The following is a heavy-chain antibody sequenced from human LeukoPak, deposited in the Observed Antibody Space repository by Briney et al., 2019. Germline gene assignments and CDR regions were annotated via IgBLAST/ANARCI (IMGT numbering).Heavy chain of an antibody. D-gene: IGHD3-10*02. Sequence: ASVKVSCKVSGYTLTELSMYWVRQAPGKGLEWIGGFDPEDGETIYAQKLQGRVTMTTDTSTSTAYMELRSLRSDDTAVYYCARGLGSGSYYAYWGQGTLVTVSS. J-gene: IGHJ4*02. CDR1: GYTLTELS. CDR2: FDPEDGET. CDR3: ARGLGSGSYYAY. V-gene: IGHV1-24*01.